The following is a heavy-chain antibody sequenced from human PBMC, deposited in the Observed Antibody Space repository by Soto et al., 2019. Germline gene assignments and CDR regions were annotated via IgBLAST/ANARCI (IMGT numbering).Heavy chain of an antibody. CDR1: GGSIRSGDYY. Sequence: SETLSLTCTVSGGSIRSGDYYWTWIRQPPGKGLEWIGYVFHTGTAYYYNPSLKRRVNMSIDTSKNQFSLKPNSVTAADTAIYYCVRDSVRFGPAFDSWGQRTQVTVSS. V-gene: IGHV4-30-4*01. D-gene: IGHD3-3*01. J-gene: IGHJ4*02. CDR3: VRDSVRFGPAFDS. CDR2: VFHTGTAY.